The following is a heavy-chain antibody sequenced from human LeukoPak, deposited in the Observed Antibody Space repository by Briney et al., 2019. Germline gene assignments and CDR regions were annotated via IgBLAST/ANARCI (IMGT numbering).Heavy chain of an antibody. CDR2: IKQDGSNK. J-gene: IGHJ4*02. Sequence: GGSLRLSCAASGFTFSDYWMSWVRQAPGKGLEWVANIKQDGSNKYYVDSVKGRFTLSRDNAKNSLYLQMNSLRVDDTAVYYCARKGLPDYWGQGTLVTVSS. V-gene: IGHV3-7*01. CDR3: ARKGLPDY. CDR1: GFTFSDYW.